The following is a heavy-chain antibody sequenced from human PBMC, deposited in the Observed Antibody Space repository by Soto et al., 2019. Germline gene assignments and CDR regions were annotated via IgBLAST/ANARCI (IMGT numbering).Heavy chain of an antibody. CDR1: GGSISSYY. V-gene: IGHV4-59*01. J-gene: IGHJ4*02. D-gene: IGHD2-2*01. Sequence: QVQLQESGPGLVKPSETLSLTCTVSGGSISSYYWSWIRQPPGKGLEWLGYIYYSGSTNYNPSLKSRVTISVDTSKNQFSLKLSSVTAADTAVYYCARAGGYCSSTSCYGEGVFDYWGQGTLVTVSS. CDR2: IYYSGST. CDR3: ARAGGYCSSTSCYGEGVFDY.